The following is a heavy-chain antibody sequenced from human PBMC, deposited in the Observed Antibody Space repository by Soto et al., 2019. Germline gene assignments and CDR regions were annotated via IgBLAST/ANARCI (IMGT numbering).Heavy chain of an antibody. CDR2: ISGSGGST. Sequence: EVQLLESGGGLVQPGGSLRLSCAASGFTFSSYAMSWVRQAPGKGLEWVSAISGSGGSTYYADSVKGRFTISRDNSKNALYLQMNTLRGEDTAVYYCAKDLTIFGVVPASGMDVWGQGTTVTVSS. V-gene: IGHV3-23*01. CDR1: GFTFSSYA. CDR3: AKDLTIFGVVPASGMDV. J-gene: IGHJ6*02. D-gene: IGHD3-3*01.